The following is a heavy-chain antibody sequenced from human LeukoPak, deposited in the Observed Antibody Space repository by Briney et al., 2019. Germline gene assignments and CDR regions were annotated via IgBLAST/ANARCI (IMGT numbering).Heavy chain of an antibody. D-gene: IGHD2-8*01. CDR2: ISAYNGNT. Sequence: SVKVSCKASGYTFTSYGISWVRQAPGQGLEWMGWISAYNGNTNYAQKLQGRVTMTTDTSTSTAYMELRSLRSDDTAVYYCARVYLIRPPNAFDIWGQGTMVTVSS. CDR1: GYTFTSYG. V-gene: IGHV1-18*01. J-gene: IGHJ3*02. CDR3: ARVYLIRPPNAFDI.